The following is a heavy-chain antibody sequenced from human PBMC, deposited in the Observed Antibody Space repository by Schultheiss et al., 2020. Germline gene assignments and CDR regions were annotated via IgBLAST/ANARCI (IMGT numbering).Heavy chain of an antibody. D-gene: IGHD3-10*01. Sequence: GESLKISCAASGFTFSNAWMSWVRQAPGKGLEWVGRIKSKTDGGTTDYAAPVKGRFTISRDDSKNTLYLQMNSLKTEDTAVYYCARDRSRVLWFGDPSAWFDPWGQGTLVTVFS. CDR3: ARDRSRVLWFGDPSAWFDP. CDR2: IKSKTDGGTT. J-gene: IGHJ5*02. CDR1: GFTFSNAW. V-gene: IGHV3-15*01.